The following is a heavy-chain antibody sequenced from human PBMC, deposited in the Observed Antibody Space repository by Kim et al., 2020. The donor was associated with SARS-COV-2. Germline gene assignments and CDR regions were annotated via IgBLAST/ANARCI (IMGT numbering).Heavy chain of an antibody. CDR3: ARQQLVQEGNFDY. D-gene: IGHD6-13*01. V-gene: IGHV3-43D*03. Sequence: GGSLRLSCAATGFTFDDYAMHWVRQAPGKGLEWVSLISWDGGSTYYADSVKGRFTISRDNSKNSLYLQMNSLRAEDTALYYCARQQLVQEGNFDYWGQGTLFTVSS. J-gene: IGHJ4*02. CDR1: GFTFDDYA. CDR2: ISWDGGST.